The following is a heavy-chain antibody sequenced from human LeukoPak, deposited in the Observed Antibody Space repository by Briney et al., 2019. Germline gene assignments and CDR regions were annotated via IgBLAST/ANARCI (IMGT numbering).Heavy chain of an antibody. D-gene: IGHD2-15*01. CDR1: GFTFSSSA. J-gene: IGHJ4*02. Sequence: PGGSLRLSCSASGFTFSSSAMHWVRQAPVKGLEYVSAITSNGGTTYYADAVKGRFAISRDNSKNTLYLQMSSLRAEDTAVYYCVKGPRSYCSGGYCYEDWGQGTLVTVSS. CDR3: VKGPRSYCSGGYCYED. CDR2: ITSNGGTT. V-gene: IGHV3-64D*09.